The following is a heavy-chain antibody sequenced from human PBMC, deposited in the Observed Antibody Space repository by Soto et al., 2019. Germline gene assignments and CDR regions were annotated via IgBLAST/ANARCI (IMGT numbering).Heavy chain of an antibody. D-gene: IGHD6-19*01. CDR2: IYYSGST. Sequence: SETLSLTCTVSGGSISSSSYYWGWIRQPPGKGLEWIGSIYYSGSTYYNPSLKRRVTISVDTSKNQLSLKLSSVTAADTAVYYCARHLFPTSSGWYCFFDYWGQGTLVTVSS. CDR1: GGSISSSSYY. J-gene: IGHJ4*02. CDR3: ARHLFPTSSGWYCFFDY. V-gene: IGHV4-39*01.